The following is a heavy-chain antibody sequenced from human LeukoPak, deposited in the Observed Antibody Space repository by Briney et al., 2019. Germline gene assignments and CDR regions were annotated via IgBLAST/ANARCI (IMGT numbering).Heavy chain of an antibody. CDR1: GYSISSGYY. CDR3: ARLTYCSGGTCFGLDFDY. D-gene: IGHD2-15*01. CDR2: IYHSGST. J-gene: IGHJ4*02. V-gene: IGHV4-38-2*01. Sequence: PSETLSLTCAVSGYSISSGYYWGWIRQPPGKGLEWIGSIYHSGSTYYNPSLKSRVTISVDTSKNQFSLNLSSVTAADTAVYYCARLTYCSGGTCFGLDFDYWGQGTLVTLSS.